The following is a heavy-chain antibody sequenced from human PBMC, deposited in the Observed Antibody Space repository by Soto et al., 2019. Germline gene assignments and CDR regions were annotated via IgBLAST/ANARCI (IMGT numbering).Heavy chain of an antibody. D-gene: IGHD2-21*01. V-gene: IGHV1-18*01. CDR2: ISAHNGNT. J-gene: IGHJ6*02. Sequence: QVQLVQSGAEVKKPGASVKVSCKASGYTFTSYGISWVRQAPGEGLQGMGWISAHNGNTNYAQKLQGRVTMTTDTTTNTAYMELQSLRSDDTAVYYCAMVVSIPYYYYAMDVWGQGTTLTVSS. CDR3: AMVVSIPYYYYAMDV. CDR1: GYTFTSYG.